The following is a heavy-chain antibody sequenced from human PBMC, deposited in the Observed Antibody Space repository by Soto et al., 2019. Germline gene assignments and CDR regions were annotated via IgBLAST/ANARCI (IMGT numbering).Heavy chain of an antibody. CDR3: AKGVRYSYGVYYYYYGMDV. Sequence: PSETLSLTCTVSGGSVSSGSYYWSWIRQPPGKGLEWIGYIYYSGSTNYNPSLKSRVTISVDTSKNQFSLKLSSVTAADTAVYYCAKGVRYSYGVYYYYYGMDVWGQGTTVTVSS. CDR1: GGSVSSGSYY. D-gene: IGHD5-18*01. J-gene: IGHJ6*02. CDR2: IYYSGST. V-gene: IGHV4-61*01.